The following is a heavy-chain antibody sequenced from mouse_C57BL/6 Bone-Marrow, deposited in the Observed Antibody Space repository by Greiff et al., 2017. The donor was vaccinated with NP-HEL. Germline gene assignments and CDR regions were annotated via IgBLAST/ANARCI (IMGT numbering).Heavy chain of an antibody. CDR3: ARTPTTVHYAMDY. V-gene: IGHV1-55*01. CDR2: LYPGSGST. Sequence: VQLQQSGAELVKPGASVKMSCKASGYTFTSYWITWVKQRPGQGLEWIGDLYPGSGSTNYNEKFKSKATLTVDTSSSTAYMQLSSLTSEDSAVYYCARTPTTVHYAMDYWGQGTSVTVSS. D-gene: IGHD1-1*01. J-gene: IGHJ4*01. CDR1: GYTFTSYW.